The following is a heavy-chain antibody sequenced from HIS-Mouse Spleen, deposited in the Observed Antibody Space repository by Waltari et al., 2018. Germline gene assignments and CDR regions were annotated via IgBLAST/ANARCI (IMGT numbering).Heavy chain of an antibody. CDR1: GGPISSSSYY. Sequence: QLQLQESGPGLVKPSETLALTCPVSGGPISSSSYYWGWIRQPPGKGLEWIGSIYYSGRTYYNPSLKSRVTISVDTSKNQFSLKLSSVTAADTAVYYCAREIPYSSSWYDWYFDLWGRGTLVTVSS. J-gene: IGHJ2*01. CDR3: AREIPYSSSWYDWYFDL. V-gene: IGHV4-39*07. D-gene: IGHD6-13*01. CDR2: IYYSGRT.